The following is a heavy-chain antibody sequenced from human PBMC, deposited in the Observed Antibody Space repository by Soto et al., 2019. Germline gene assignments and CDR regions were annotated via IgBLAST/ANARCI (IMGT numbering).Heavy chain of an antibody. CDR1: GLTFSSYG. CDR2: IWYDGSNK. CDR3: AREVIVPAAQDYYYYYGVDV. Sequence: QVELVESGGGVVQPGRSLRLSCAASGLTFSSYGMHWVRQAPGKGLEWVAVIWYDGSNKYYADSVKGRFTISRDNSKNTLYLQMNSLRAEDTAVYYCAREVIVPAAQDYYYYYGVDVWGQGTTVTVSS. J-gene: IGHJ6*02. V-gene: IGHV3-33*01. D-gene: IGHD2-2*01.